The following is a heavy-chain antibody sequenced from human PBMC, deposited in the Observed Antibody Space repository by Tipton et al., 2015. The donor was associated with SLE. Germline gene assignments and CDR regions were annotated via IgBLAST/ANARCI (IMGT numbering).Heavy chain of an antibody. CDR2: IYTSGST. CDR3: ARVGYGDYQSAFDI. J-gene: IGHJ3*02. D-gene: IGHD4-17*01. Sequence: TLSLTCTVSGDSISSGSYYWSWIRQPAGKGLEWIGRIYTSGSTNYNPSLKSRVTMSIDTSKNQFSLKLSSVTAADTAVYYCARVGYGDYQSAFDIWGQGTMVTVSS. CDR1: GDSISSGSYY. V-gene: IGHV4-61*02.